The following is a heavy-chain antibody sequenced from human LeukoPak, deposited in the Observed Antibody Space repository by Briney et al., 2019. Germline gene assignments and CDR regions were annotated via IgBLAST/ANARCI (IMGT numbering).Heavy chain of an antibody. D-gene: IGHD3-10*01. V-gene: IGHV3-48*01. CDR1: GFTFSSYS. J-gene: IGHJ6*03. CDR3: ARGSHYGSGSYHMDV. Sequence: GGSMRLSCAASGFTFSSYSMNWVRQAPGKGLEWVSYISSSSSTIYYADSVKGRFTISRDNAKNSLYLQMNSLRAEDTAVYYCARGSHYGSGSYHMDVWGKGTTVTISS. CDR2: ISSSSSTI.